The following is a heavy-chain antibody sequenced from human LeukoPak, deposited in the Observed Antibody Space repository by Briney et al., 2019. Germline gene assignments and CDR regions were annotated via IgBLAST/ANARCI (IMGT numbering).Heavy chain of an antibody. D-gene: IGHD6-19*01. Sequence: SETLSLTCTVSGGSICSGSYYWSWIRQPAGKGREWIGRIYTSGSTNYNPSLKSRVTISVDTSKNQFSLKLSSVTAADTAVYYCARDPGYSSGWPRSNWFDPWGQGTLVTVSS. V-gene: IGHV4-61*02. CDR2: IYTSGST. J-gene: IGHJ5*02. CDR3: ARDPGYSSGWPRSNWFDP. CDR1: GGSICSGSYY.